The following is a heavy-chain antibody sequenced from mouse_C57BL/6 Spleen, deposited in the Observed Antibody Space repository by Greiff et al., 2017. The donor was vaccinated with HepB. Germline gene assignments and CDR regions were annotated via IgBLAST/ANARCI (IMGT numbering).Heavy chain of an antibody. CDR2: IYPGSGST. V-gene: IGHV1-55*01. D-gene: IGHD1-1*01. Sequence: QVQLQQSGAELVKPGASVKMSCKASGYTFTSYWITWVKQRPGQGLEWIGDIYPGSGSTNYNEKFKSKATLTVDTSSSTAYMQLSSLTSEDSAVYYCAREGKITTVVAYYFDYWGQGTTLTVSS. CDR1: GYTFTSYW. CDR3: AREGKITTVVAYYFDY. J-gene: IGHJ2*01.